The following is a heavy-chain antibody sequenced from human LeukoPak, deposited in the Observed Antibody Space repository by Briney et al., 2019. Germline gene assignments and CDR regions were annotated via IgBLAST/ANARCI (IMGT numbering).Heavy chain of an antibody. J-gene: IGHJ4*02. CDR3: ASGPGTSMVRGVSPKY. D-gene: IGHD3-10*01. Sequence: PSETLSLTCAVYGGSFSGYYCWIRQPPGKGLEWIGEINHRGVTNYSPPLKSRVTISVDMSKNQFSLKLTSVAAADTAVYYCASGPGTSMVRGVSPKYWGQGTLVTVSS. CDR2: INHRGVT. CDR1: GGSFSGYY. V-gene: IGHV4-34*01.